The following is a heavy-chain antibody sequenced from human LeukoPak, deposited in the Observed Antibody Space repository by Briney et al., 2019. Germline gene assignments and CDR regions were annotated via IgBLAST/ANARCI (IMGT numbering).Heavy chain of an antibody. D-gene: IGHD1-1*01. CDR1: GGPFSGYY. J-gene: IGHJ2*01. CDR2: VTRNGDI. V-gene: IGHV4-34*01. CDR3: ARLSLMNPQLAYRYFDV. Sequence: SETLTLTCAVYGGPFSGYYWSWIRQPPGKGLEWIGEVTRNGDINYNPSLKSRVTLSLEASQNKFSLTVNSVSAADTAVYYCARLSLMNPQLAYRYFDVWGRGTLVTVSS.